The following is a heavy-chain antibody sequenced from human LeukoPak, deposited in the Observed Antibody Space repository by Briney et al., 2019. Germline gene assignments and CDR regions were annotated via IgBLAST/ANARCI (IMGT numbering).Heavy chain of an antibody. CDR2: IYTSGST. J-gene: IGHJ4*02. Sequence: SETLSLTCIVSGGSISSYYWSWIRQPPGKGLEWIGYIYTSGSTHYNPSLKSRVTISTDTSKNQFSLKLNSVTAADTAVYYCARHSRDGYNFIDYWGQGTLVTVSS. V-gene: IGHV4-4*09. CDR1: GGSISSYY. CDR3: ARHSRDGYNFIDY. D-gene: IGHD5-24*01.